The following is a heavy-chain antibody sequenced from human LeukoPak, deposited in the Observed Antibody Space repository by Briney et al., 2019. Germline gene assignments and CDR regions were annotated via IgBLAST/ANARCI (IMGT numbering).Heavy chain of an antibody. D-gene: IGHD3-22*01. V-gene: IGHV3-53*01. CDR2: IYSGGTT. CDR3: AKGFYDNSASGVFDI. J-gene: IGHJ3*02. Sequence: GGSLRLSCAASGFTVSSTYMSGVRQAPAKGLEWVSVIYSGGTTYYADSVKGRFLISRDNSKNPLYLQMNSLRAEDTAVYFCAKGFYDNSASGVFDIWGQGTMVTVS. CDR1: GFTVSSTY.